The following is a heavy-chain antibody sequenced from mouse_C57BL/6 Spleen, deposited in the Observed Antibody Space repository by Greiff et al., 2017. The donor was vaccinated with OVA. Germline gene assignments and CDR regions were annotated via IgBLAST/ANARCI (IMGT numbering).Heavy chain of an antibody. D-gene: IGHD2-3*01. CDR2: IHPSDSDT. Sequence: VQLRQPGAELVKPGASVKVSCKASGYTFTSYWMHWVKQRPGQGLEWIGRIHPSDSDTNYNQKFKGKATLTVDKSSSTAYMQLSSLTSEDSAVYYCAIGGGLYDGYYTYFDVWGTGTTVTVSS. CDR1: GYTFTSYW. CDR3: AIGGGLYDGYYTYFDV. V-gene: IGHV1-74*01. J-gene: IGHJ1*03.